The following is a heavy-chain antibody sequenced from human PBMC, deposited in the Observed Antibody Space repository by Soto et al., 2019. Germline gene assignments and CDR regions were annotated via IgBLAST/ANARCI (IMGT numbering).Heavy chain of an antibody. CDR2: IYYTGSA. J-gene: IGHJ4*02. CDR1: GTSINNYY. V-gene: IGHV4-59*01. CDR3: ARDYGITPRLGRLGFDY. D-gene: IGHD6-6*01. Sequence: SETLSLTCTVSGTSINNYYWSWIRQPPGEGLECIGSIYYTGSANYNPSLKSRVTMSVDTSKNQFSLRLSSVTAADTAVYYCARDYGITPRLGRLGFDYWGQGILVTVS.